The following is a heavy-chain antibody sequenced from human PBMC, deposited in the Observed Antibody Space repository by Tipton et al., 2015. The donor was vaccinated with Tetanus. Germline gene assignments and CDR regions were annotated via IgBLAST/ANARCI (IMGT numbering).Heavy chain of an antibody. J-gene: IGHJ3*02. CDR2: ISSSSSYI. D-gene: IGHD3-16*01. V-gene: IGHV3-21*01. Sequence: LSLTCAASGFTFSSYSMNWVRQAPGKGLEWVSSISSSSSYIYYADSVKGRFTISRDNAKNSLYLQMNSLRAEDTAVYYCARDRGGRIDAFDIWGQGTMVTVSS. CDR3: ARDRGGRIDAFDI. CDR1: GFTFSSYS.